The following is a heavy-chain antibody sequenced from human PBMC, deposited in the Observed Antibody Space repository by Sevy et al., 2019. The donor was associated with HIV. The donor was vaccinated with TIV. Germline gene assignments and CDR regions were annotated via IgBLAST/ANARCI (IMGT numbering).Heavy chain of an antibody. J-gene: IGHJ5*02. Sequence: ASVKVSCKASGGTFSSYAISWVRQAPGQGLEWMGGIIPIFGTTNYAQKFQGRVTITADESTSTAYMELSSLRSEDTAVDYCARTPATDPSYCSGGSFLPFRWFDPWGQGTLVTVSS. D-gene: IGHD2-15*01. V-gene: IGHV1-69*13. CDR2: IIPIFGTT. CDR1: GGTFSSYA. CDR3: ARTPATDPSYCSGGSFLPFRWFDP.